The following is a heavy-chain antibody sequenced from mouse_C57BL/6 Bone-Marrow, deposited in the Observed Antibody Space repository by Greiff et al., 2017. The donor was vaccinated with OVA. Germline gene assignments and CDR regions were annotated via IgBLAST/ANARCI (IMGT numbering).Heavy chain of an antibody. CDR3: ASLYYYGSSYDAMDY. J-gene: IGHJ4*01. CDR1: GFTFTDYY. D-gene: IGHD1-1*01. CDR2: IRNKANGYTT. V-gene: IGHV7-3*01. Sequence: VKVVESGGGLVQPGGSLSLSCAASGFTFTDYYMSWVRQPPGKALEWLGFIRNKANGYTTEYSASVKGRFTISRDNSQSILYLQMNALRAEDSATYYCASLYYYGSSYDAMDYWGQGTLVTVSS.